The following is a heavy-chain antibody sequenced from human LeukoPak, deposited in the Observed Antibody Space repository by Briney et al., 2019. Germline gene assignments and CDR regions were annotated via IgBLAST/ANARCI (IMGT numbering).Heavy chain of an antibody. CDR3: VRRGFDY. CDR2: LSGTGDVI. Sequence: GGSLRLSCEVSGFSFNDYGIHWVRQAPGKGLEWVSYLSGTGDVITYRDSVKGRFTISRDNAKNSVSLQMKSLRDDDTAVYYCVRRGFDYWGQGILVTVSS. V-gene: IGHV3-48*02. CDR1: GFSFNDYG. J-gene: IGHJ4*02.